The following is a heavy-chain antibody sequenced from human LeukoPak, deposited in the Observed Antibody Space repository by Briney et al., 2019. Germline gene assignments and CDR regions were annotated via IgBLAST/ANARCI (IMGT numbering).Heavy chain of an antibody. CDR1: GGSMYNYY. Sequence: PSETLSLTCTVSGGSMYNYYWTWIRQSAGKGLEWIGRIYTSESTYYNPSLKGRVTMSIDTSKNQFSLKLSSVTAADTAIYYCARARAAANTYADYWGQGTPVTVSS. CDR2: IYTSEST. D-gene: IGHD3-16*01. V-gene: IGHV4-4*07. CDR3: ARARAAANTYADY. J-gene: IGHJ4*02.